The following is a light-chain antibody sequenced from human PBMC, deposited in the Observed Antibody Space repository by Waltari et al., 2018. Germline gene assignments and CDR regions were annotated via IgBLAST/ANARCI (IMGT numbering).Light chain of an antibody. J-gene: IGLJ1*01. CDR2: DVS. V-gene: IGLV2-23*02. CDR3: CSYAGSGTYV. Sequence: QSALPQPASVSGSPGQSITIPCTGTSSDVGGYKYVPWSQQQPGKATKLMIYDVSERPSGVSTRFSCSKSANTASLTIAGLQAEDEADYYCCSYAGSGTYVFGTGTKVTVL. CDR1: SSDVGGYKY.